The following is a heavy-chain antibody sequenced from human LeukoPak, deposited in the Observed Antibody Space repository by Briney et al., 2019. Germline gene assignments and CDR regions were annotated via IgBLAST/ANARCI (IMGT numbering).Heavy chain of an antibody. J-gene: IGHJ5*02. Sequence: SETLSLTCTVSGGSISSGDYYWSWIRQPPGKGLEWIGYIYYSGSTYYNPSLKSRVTISVDTSKNQFSLKLSSATAADTAVYYCARWCASCYTIQTWGQGTLVTVSS. CDR1: GGSISSGDYY. CDR2: IYYSGST. CDR3: ARWCASCYTIQT. D-gene: IGHD2-2*02. V-gene: IGHV4-30-4*08.